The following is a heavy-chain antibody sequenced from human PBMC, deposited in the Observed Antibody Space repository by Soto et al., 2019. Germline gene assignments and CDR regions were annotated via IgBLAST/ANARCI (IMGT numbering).Heavy chain of an antibody. J-gene: IGHJ6*02. Sequence: QVQLVESGGGVVQPGRSLRLSCAASGFTFSSYGMHWVRQAPGKGLEWVAVMSYDGSNKYYADSVKGRFTISRDNSKNTLYLQMNSLRAEDTAVYYCAKDPVGGKRGIAVPGKGAGGMDVWGQGTTVTVSS. CDR3: AKDPVGGKRGIAVPGKGAGGMDV. CDR2: MSYDGSNK. V-gene: IGHV3-30*18. D-gene: IGHD6-19*01. CDR1: GFTFSSYG.